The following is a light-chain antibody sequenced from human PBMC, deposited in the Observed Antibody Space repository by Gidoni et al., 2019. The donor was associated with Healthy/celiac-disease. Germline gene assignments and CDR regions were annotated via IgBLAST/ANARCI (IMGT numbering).Light chain of an antibody. CDR3: QVWDSSSDHVV. J-gene: IGLJ2*01. Sequence: SYLLTQPPSVSVAPGQTARIPCGGNNIGSKSVHLYQQKPGQAPVLVVYDDSDRPSGIPERFSGSNSGNTATLTISRVEAGDEADYYCQVWDSSSDHVVFGGGTKLTVL. CDR1: NIGSKS. V-gene: IGLV3-21*02. CDR2: DDS.